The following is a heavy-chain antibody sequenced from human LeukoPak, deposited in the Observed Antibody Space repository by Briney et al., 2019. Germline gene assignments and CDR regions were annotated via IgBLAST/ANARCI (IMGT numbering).Heavy chain of an antibody. J-gene: IGHJ3*02. Sequence: PGGSLRLSCAASGFTFSSYAMSWVRQAPGKGLEWVSAISGSAGSTYYADSVKGRFTISRDNSKNTLYLQMNSLRAEDTAVYYCAKASGRGGAFDIWGQGTMVTVSS. CDR3: AKASGRGGAFDI. V-gene: IGHV3-23*01. CDR2: ISGSAGST. D-gene: IGHD6-25*01. CDR1: GFTFSSYA.